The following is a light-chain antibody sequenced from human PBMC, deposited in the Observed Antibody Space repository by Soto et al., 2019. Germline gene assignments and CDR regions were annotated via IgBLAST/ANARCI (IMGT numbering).Light chain of an antibody. CDR2: TND. V-gene: IGLV1-44*01. CDR1: SSNIGSNT. J-gene: IGLJ3*02. CDR3: AAWDDSLNGPV. Sequence: QPVLTQPPSASDTPGQRVTISCSGGSSNIGSNTVNWYQQLPGTAPKLLIYTNDQRPSGVPDRFSGSKSGTSASLAISGLQSEDEADYYCAAWDDSLNGPVFGGGTQLTVL.